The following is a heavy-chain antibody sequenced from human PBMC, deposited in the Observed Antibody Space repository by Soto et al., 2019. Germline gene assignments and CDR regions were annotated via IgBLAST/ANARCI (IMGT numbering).Heavy chain of an antibody. Sequence: ASVKVSCKASGYTFTSYAMHWVRQAPGQRLEWMGWINAGNGNTKYSQKFQGRVTITRDTSTSTAYMELRSLRSDDTAVYYCARVVAQDWFDPWGQGTLVTAPQ. CDR3: ARVVAQDWFDP. V-gene: IGHV1-3*01. CDR2: INAGNGNT. CDR1: GYTFTSYA. D-gene: IGHD6-6*01. J-gene: IGHJ5*02.